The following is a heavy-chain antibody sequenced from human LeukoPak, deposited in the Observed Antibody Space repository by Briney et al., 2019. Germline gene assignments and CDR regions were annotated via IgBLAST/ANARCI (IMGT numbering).Heavy chain of an antibody. CDR2: IYYSGST. Sequence: SETLSLTCTVSGGSLTSYYWSWIRQPPGKGLECIGYIYYSGSTKYNPSLKSRVTISLDTSKNQYSLRLSSVTAAGAAVYYCGRYQLPDYWGQGTLVTVSS. CDR3: GRYQLPDY. J-gene: IGHJ4*02. CDR1: GGSLTSYY. V-gene: IGHV4-59*01. D-gene: IGHD2-2*01.